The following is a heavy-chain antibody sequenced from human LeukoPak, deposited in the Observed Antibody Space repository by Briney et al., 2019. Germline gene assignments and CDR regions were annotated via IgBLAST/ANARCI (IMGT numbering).Heavy chain of an antibody. Sequence: SAKVSCKASGYTFSKYGISWVRQAPGQGLEWMGWISGYNAYTHYAQKLQGRVTMTTDTSTSTAYMELRSLRSDDTAVYYCARDRRLDYQLPADNWGQGTLVTVSS. V-gene: IGHV1-18*01. CDR3: ARDRRLDYQLPADN. D-gene: IGHD2-2*01. CDR1: GYTFSKYG. J-gene: IGHJ4*02. CDR2: ISGYNAYT.